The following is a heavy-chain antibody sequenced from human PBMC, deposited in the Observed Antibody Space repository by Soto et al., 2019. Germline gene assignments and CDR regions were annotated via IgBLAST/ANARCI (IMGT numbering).Heavy chain of an antibody. J-gene: IGHJ4*02. CDR1: SGSFSGYY. CDR3: ARATKVSGSSQTRPDF. V-gene: IGHV4-34*01. Sequence: SETLSLTCSIYSGSFSGYYWSWIRQPPGKGLEWIGEISQSGNTNYSPSLKSRVSISIDTSKKQFSLNLASVSAADTAVYYCARATKVSGSSQTRPDFWGQGTLVTVYS. CDR2: ISQSGNT. D-gene: IGHD6-6*01.